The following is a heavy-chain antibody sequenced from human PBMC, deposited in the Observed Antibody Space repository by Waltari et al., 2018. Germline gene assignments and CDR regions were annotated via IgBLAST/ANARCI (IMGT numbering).Heavy chain of an antibody. D-gene: IGHD6-13*01. CDR3: AREDSSSWIDY. J-gene: IGHJ4*02. Sequence: QLQLQASGPGLVKPSETLSLTCTVSGGSISSSSYYWGWIRQPPGKGLEWIGSIYYSGSTYYNPSLKSRVTISVDTSKNQFSLKLSSVTAADTAVYYCAREDSSSWIDYWGQGTLVTVSS. CDR1: GGSISSSSYY. V-gene: IGHV4-39*07. CDR2: IYYSGST.